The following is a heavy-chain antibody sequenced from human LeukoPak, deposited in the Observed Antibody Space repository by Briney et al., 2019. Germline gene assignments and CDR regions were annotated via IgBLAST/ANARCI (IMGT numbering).Heavy chain of an antibody. V-gene: IGHV3-23*01. CDR2: ISGGGGST. CDR1: GFTFSSYA. J-gene: IGHJ4*02. CDR3: AKADYDSSGYYPPSFDY. Sequence: PGGSLRLSCAASGFTFSSYAMSWVRQAPGKGLEWVSAISGGGGSTYYADSVKGRFTISRDNSKNTLYLQMNSLKAEDTALYYCAKADYDSSGYYPPSFDYWGQGTLVTVSS. D-gene: IGHD3-22*01.